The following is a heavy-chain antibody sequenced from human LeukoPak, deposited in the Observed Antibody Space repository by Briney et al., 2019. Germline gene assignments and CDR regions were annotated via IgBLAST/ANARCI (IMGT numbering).Heavy chain of an antibody. D-gene: IGHD6-19*01. Sequence: GGSLRLPCAASGFTFSTYDMSWVRRAPGKGLEWVSVISGSGDSTYYADSVKGRFTISRDNSKTTLYLQMNSLRAEDTAVYYCAKSPPGYIRGGGIDYWGRGTLVTVSS. CDR1: GFTFSTYD. V-gene: IGHV3-23*01. CDR3: AKSPPGYIRGGGIDY. CDR2: ISGSGDST. J-gene: IGHJ4*02.